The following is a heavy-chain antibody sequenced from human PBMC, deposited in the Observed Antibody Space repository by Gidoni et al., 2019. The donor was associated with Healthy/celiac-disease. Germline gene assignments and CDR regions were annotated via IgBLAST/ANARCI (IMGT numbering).Heavy chain of an antibody. Sequence: QVQLVQSGAEVKKPGSSVKVSCKASGGTFSSYAISWVRQAPGKGLEWMGGIIPIFGTANYAQKFQGRVTITADESTSTAYMELSSLRSEDTAVYYCARLPYIWGSTGYFDLWGRGTLVTVSS. CDR2: IIPIFGTA. D-gene: IGHD3-16*01. J-gene: IGHJ2*01. CDR3: ARLPYIWGSTGYFDL. CDR1: GGTFSSYA. V-gene: IGHV1-69*01.